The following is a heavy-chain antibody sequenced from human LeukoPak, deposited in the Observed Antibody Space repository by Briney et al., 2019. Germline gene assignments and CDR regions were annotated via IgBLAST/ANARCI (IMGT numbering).Heavy chain of an antibody. CDR1: GFTFDDYA. Sequence: GRSLRLSCAASGFTFDDYAMHWVRQAPGKGVEWVSGISWNSGSIGYADSVKGRFTISRDNSKNALYLQMNSLRAEDTAVYYCAKGRYSNGPRRYFDYWGQGTLVTVSS. D-gene: IGHD5-18*01. CDR3: AKGRYSNGPRRYFDY. CDR2: ISWNSGSI. V-gene: IGHV3-9*01. J-gene: IGHJ4*02.